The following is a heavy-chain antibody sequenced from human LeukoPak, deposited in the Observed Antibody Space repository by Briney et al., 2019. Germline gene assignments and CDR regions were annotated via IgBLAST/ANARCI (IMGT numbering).Heavy chain of an antibody. J-gene: IGHJ4*02. V-gene: IGHV3-9*01. D-gene: IGHD2-2*01. CDR2: ISWNSGSI. CDR1: GFIFDDYA. CDR3: AKSDVVVRGFDY. Sequence: QPGRSLRLSCAASGFIFDDYAMHWVRQAPGKGLEWVSGISWNSGSIGYADSVKGRFTISRDNAKNSLYLQMNSLRAEDTALYYCAKSDVVVRGFDYWGQGTLVTVSS.